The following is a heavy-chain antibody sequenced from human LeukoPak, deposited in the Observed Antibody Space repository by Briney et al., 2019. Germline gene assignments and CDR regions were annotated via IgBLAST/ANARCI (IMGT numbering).Heavy chain of an antibody. Sequence: TSETLSLSCAVYGGSFSGYYWSWIRQPPGKGLEWIGEINHSGSTNYNPSLKSRVTISVDTSKNQFSLKLSSVTAADTAVYYCARKLRYFDWLSSRPFVSWFDPWGQGTLVTVSS. CDR2: INHSGST. CDR1: GGSFSGYY. V-gene: IGHV4-34*01. CDR3: ARKLRYFDWLSSRPFVSWFDP. D-gene: IGHD3-9*01. J-gene: IGHJ5*02.